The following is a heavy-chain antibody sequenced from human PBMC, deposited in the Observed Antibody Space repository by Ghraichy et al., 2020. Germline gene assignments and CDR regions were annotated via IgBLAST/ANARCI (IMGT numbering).Heavy chain of an antibody. Sequence: SQTLSLPCTVSGVSLSVTSYYWAWIRQPPGKGLEWIGSVYSTATTYYSPSLESRVTMSVDTSKNQFSLKLTSVTAADTAVYFCAAIKPRRDYWGQGTLVTVSS. V-gene: IGHV4-39*01. D-gene: IGHD2-21*01. CDR1: GVSLSVTSYY. CDR3: AAIKPRRDY. CDR2: VYSTATT. J-gene: IGHJ4*02.